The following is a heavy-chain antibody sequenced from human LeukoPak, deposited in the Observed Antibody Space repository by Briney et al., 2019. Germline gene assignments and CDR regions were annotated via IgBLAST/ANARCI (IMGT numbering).Heavy chain of an antibody. CDR2: ISGSGGST. D-gene: IGHD4-17*01. J-gene: IGHJ4*02. CDR3: AKSRLGPYGDYVDFDY. Sequence: GGSLRLSCAASGFTFSSYAMSWVRQAPGKGLEWVSAISGSGGSTYYADSVKGRFTISRDNSKNTLYLQMNSLRAEDTAVYYCAKSRLGPYGDYVDFDYWGQGTLVTVSS. V-gene: IGHV3-23*01. CDR1: GFTFSSYA.